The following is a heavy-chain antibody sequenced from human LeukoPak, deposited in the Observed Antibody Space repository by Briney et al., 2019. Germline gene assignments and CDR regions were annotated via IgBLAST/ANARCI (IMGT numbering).Heavy chain of an antibody. J-gene: IGHJ6*02. V-gene: IGHV3-30*18. CDR3: AKEELQTTYYYYGMDV. CDR2: ISYDGSNK. CDR1: GFTFSSYA. Sequence: GGSLRLSCAASGFTFSSYAMSWVRQAPGKGLEWVAVISYDGSNKYYADSVKGRFTISRDNSKNTLYLQMNSLRAEDTAVYYCAKEELQTTYYYYGMDVWGQGTTVTVSS. D-gene: IGHD1-1*01.